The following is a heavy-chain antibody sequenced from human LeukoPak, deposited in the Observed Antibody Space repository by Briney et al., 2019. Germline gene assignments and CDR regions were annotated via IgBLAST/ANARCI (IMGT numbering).Heavy chain of an antibody. V-gene: IGHV3-49*04. CDR3: SRSITGSGWKYYFAF. CDR2: IRSKSLGATT. Sequence: PGGSLRLSCIVSGFSFGDYAMTWVRQAPGKGLEWVGFIRSKSLGATTEYAASVKVRFIVSRDDSQSIAYLQMSSLRTEDTAVYYCSRSITGSGWKYYFAFLGQGTLVTVSS. J-gene: IGHJ4*02. CDR1: GFSFGDYA. D-gene: IGHD6-19*01.